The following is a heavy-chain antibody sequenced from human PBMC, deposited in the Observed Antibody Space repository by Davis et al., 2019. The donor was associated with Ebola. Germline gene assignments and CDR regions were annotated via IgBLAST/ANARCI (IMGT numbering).Heavy chain of an antibody. CDR1: GGFLTNYW. CDR3: ARVRDDYSNYSNWFDP. D-gene: IGHD4-11*01. CDR2: VYSSGHT. Sequence: SETLSLTCSVSGGFLTNYWWSWIRQPPGKGLEWIGSVYSSGHTDHNPSLKSRVTISIDTSKNQFSLKLSSVTAADTAVYYCARVRDDYSNYSNWFDPWGQGTLVTVSS. J-gene: IGHJ5*02. V-gene: IGHV4-59*01.